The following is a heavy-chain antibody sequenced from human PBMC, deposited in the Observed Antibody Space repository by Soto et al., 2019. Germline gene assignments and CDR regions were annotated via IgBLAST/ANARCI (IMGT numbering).Heavy chain of an antibody. D-gene: IGHD6-13*01. CDR2: IYYSGST. CDR3: ARDHPPGPSYSSSWYVNWFDP. CDR1: GGSISSYY. J-gene: IGHJ5*02. Sequence: PSETLSLTCTVSGGSISSYYWSWIRQPPGKGLEWIGYIYYSGSTNYNPSLKSRATISVDTSKNQFSLKLSSVTAADTAVYYCARDHPPGPSYSSSWYVNWFDPRRQRTLVTVSP. V-gene: IGHV4-59*01.